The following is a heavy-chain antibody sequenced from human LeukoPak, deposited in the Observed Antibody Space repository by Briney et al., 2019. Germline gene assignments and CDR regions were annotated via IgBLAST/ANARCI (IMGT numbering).Heavy chain of an antibody. J-gene: IGHJ4*02. D-gene: IGHD1-26*01. CDR2: IYHSGST. V-gene: IGHV4-38-2*02. CDR3: ARGLLPYGDYDY. CDR1: GYSISSGYY. Sequence: SETLSLTCTVSGYSISSGYYWGWIRQPPGKGLEWIGSIYHSGSTYYNPSLKSRVTISVDTSKNQFSLKLSSVTAADTAVYYCARGLLPYGDYDYWGQGTLVTVSS.